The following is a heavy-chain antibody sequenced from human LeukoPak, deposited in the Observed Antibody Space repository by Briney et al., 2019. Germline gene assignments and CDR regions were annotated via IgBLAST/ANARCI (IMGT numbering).Heavy chain of an antibody. J-gene: IGHJ4*02. D-gene: IGHD4-17*01. V-gene: IGHV7-4-1*02. CDR2: INTNTGNP. CDR1: GYTFTRYY. Sequence: ASVKVSCKASGYTFTRYYMHSVRQAPGQGLEWMGWINTNTGNPTYAQGFTGRFVFSLDTSVNTAYLQISSLKTDDTAIFYCARDSATTVFDYWGQGTLVTVSS. CDR3: ARDSATTVFDY.